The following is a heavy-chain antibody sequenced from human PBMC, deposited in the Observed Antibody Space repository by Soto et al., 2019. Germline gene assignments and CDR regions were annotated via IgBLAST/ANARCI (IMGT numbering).Heavy chain of an antibody. Sequence: QVQLQESGQGLVKPSETLSLTCTVSGGSVSSSSFYWSWIRQPPGKGLAWIGYIYDSGSTSYNPSLMSRVTISVATSKNQFPLNLTSVTAADTAVYYCARGGSTWPYYFAYRGKGTLVTVSA. CDR2: IYDSGST. V-gene: IGHV4-61*01. CDR3: ARGGSTWPYYFAY. J-gene: IGHJ4*02. CDR1: GGSVSSSSFY. D-gene: IGHD6-13*01.